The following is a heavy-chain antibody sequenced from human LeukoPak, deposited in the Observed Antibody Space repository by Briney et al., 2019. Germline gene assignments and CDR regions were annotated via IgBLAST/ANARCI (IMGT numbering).Heavy chain of an antibody. J-gene: IGHJ4*02. CDR1: GGSFSGYY. Sequence: SETLSLTCAVYGGSFSGYYWSWIRQPPGKGLEWIGEINHSGSTNYNPSLKSRVTISVDTSKNQFSLKLSSVTAADTAVYYCAGATINYDFWSGYFDPTFDYWGQGTLVTVSS. D-gene: IGHD3-3*01. CDR3: AGATINYDFWSGYFDPTFDY. V-gene: IGHV4-34*01. CDR2: INHSGST.